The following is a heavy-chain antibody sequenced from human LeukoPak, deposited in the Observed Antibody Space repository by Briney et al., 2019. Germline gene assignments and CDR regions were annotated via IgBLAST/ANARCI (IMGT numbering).Heavy chain of an antibody. CDR1: GGSINDHY. J-gene: IGHJ4*02. Sequence: SETLSLTCTVSGGSINDHYWTWIRQPAGRGLEWIGRIFSSGSTDYNPSLETRVAILIDTSKNQFSLNLNSVTAADTAVYYCARTSASQSSGDYDRYFDYWGQGTLATISS. CDR2: IFSSGST. CDR3: ARTSASQSSGDYDRYFDY. D-gene: IGHD4-17*01. V-gene: IGHV4-4*07.